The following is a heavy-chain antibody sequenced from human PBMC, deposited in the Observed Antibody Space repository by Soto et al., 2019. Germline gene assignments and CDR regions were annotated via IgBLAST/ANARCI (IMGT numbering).Heavy chain of an antibody. D-gene: IGHD5-18*01. V-gene: IGHV1-18*01. J-gene: IGHJ4*02. Sequence: ASVKVSCKASGYTFTSYGISWVRQAPGQGLEWMGWISAYNGNTNYAQKLQGRVTMTTDTSTSTAYMELRSLRSDDTAVYYCARERWDTASPHFVHWGQGTRVTDSS. CDR2: ISAYNGNT. CDR1: GYTFTSYG. CDR3: ARERWDTASPHFVH.